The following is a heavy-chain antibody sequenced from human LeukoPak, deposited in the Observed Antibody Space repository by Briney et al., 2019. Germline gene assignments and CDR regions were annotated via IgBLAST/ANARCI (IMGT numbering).Heavy chain of an antibody. CDR1: GYSFTSYW. CDR3: ARRYSSSWYGYYFDY. Sequence: GESLKISCKGSGYSFTSYWIGWVRQMPGKGLEWMGIIYPGDSDTRYSPSFRGQVTISADKSISTAYLQWSSLKASDTAMYYCARRYSSSWYGYYFDYWGQGTLVTVSS. D-gene: IGHD6-13*01. CDR2: IYPGDSDT. J-gene: IGHJ4*02. V-gene: IGHV5-51*01.